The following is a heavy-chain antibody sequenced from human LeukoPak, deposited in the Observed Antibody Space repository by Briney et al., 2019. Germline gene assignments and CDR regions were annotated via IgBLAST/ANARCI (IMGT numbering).Heavy chain of an antibody. J-gene: IGHJ4*02. CDR1: GFTVSSNY. CDR3: ARGVSSSGWSHFDY. V-gene: IGHV3-66*01. CDR2: IYSGGST. D-gene: IGHD6-19*01. Sequence: GGSLRLSCAASGFTVSSNYMSWVRQAPGKGLEWVSVIYSGGSTYYADSVKGRFTISRDNSKNTLYLQMNSLRAEDTAVYYCARGVSSSGWSHFDYWGQGTLVTVSS.